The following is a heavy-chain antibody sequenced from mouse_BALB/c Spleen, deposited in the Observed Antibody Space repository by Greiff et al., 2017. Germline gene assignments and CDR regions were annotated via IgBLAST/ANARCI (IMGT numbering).Heavy chain of an antibody. Sequence: EVKVVESGGGLVQPGGSLKLSCAASGFTFSSYGMSWVRQTPDKRLELVATINSNGGSTYYPDSVKGRFTISRDNAKNTLYLQMSSLKSEDTAMYYCARDRNYYGSSYAMDYWGQGTSVTVSS. V-gene: IGHV5-6-3*01. CDR2: INSNGGST. J-gene: IGHJ4*01. CDR3: ARDRNYYGSSYAMDY. D-gene: IGHD1-1*01. CDR1: GFTFSSYG.